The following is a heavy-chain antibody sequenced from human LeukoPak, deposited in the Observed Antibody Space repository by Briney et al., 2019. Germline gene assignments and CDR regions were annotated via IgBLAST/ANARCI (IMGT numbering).Heavy chain of an antibody. CDR2: MNPNSGNT. CDR3: ARSGPRIVGATTIGY. D-gene: IGHD1-26*01. V-gene: IGHV1-8*01. CDR1: VYTFINYD. J-gene: IGHJ4*02. Sequence: VASVTVSFKASVYTFINYDINWVRQATGQGLEWMGWMNPNSGNTGYAQKFQGRVTMTRNTSISTAYMELSSQRSEGTAVYYCARSGPRIVGATTIGYWGQGTLVTVSS.